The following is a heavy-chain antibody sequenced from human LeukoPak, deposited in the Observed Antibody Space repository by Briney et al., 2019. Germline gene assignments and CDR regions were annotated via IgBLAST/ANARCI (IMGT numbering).Heavy chain of an antibody. D-gene: IGHD3-9*01. J-gene: IGHJ4*02. CDR1: GYTFTSYD. V-gene: IGHV1-8*01. CDR2: MNPNSGNT. Sequence: ASVKVSCKASGYTFTSYDINWVRQATGQGLEWMGWMNPNSGNTGYAQKFRGRVTMTRNTSISTAYMELSSLRSEDTAVYYCARVDDILTGTFDYWGQGTLVTVSS. CDR3: ARVDDILTGTFDY.